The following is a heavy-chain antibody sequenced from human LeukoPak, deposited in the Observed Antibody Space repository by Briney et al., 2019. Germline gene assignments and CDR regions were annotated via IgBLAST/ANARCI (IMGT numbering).Heavy chain of an antibody. Sequence: GGSLRLSCAASGFTVSSKYMSWVRQAPGKGLKWVSVIYSGWSTYYADSVKGRFTISRDNSKNTLYMQMNSLRAEDTAVYYCAKDSRVLWFGELLYDYYFDYWGQGTLVTVSS. CDR1: GFTVSSKY. D-gene: IGHD3-10*01. CDR3: AKDSRVLWFGELLYDYYFDY. J-gene: IGHJ4*02. CDR2: IYSGWST. V-gene: IGHV3-53*05.